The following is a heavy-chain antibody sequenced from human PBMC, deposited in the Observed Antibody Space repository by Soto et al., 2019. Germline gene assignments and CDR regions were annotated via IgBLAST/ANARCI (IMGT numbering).Heavy chain of an antibody. Sequence: ASVKVSCKASGGTFSSYAISWVRQAPGQGLEWMGGIIPILGIANYAQKFQGRFTITADKSTSTAYMELSSLRSEDTAVYYCARGVFNDILTGYYDYWGQGTLVTVSS. CDR3: ARGVFNDILTGYYDY. J-gene: IGHJ4*03. CDR1: GGTFSSYA. CDR2: IIPILGIA. D-gene: IGHD3-9*01. V-gene: IGHV1-69*10.